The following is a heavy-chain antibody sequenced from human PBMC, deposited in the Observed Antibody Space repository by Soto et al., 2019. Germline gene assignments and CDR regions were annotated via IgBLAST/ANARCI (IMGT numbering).Heavy chain of an antibody. D-gene: IGHD4-4*01. J-gene: IGHJ3*02. CDR1: GASISTYY. CDR2: IYTSGYTNQIT. V-gene: IGHV4-4*07. Sequence: SETLSLTCTVSGASISTYYWTWIRQPTGRGLEWIGHIYTSGYTNQITNYNPSLKSRVTMSVDTSKNQFSLKLSSVTAADTAVYYCANDYTNYGVFDIWGQGTMVTVSS. CDR3: ANDYTNYGVFDI.